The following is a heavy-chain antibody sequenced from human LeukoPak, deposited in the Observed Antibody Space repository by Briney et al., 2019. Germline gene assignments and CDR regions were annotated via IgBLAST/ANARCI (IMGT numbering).Heavy chain of an antibody. J-gene: IGHJ4*02. Sequence: ASVKVSCKVSGYTLTELSMHWVRQAPGKGLEWMGGFDPEDGETIYAQKFQGRVTMTEDTSTDTAYMELSSLRSEDTAVYYCATLEDYGDYAGHYFGYWGQGTLVTVSS. V-gene: IGHV1-24*01. CDR1: GYTLTELS. D-gene: IGHD4-17*01. CDR3: ATLEDYGDYAGHYFGY. CDR2: FDPEDGET.